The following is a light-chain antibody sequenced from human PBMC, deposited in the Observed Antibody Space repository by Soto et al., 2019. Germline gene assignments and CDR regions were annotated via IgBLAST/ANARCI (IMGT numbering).Light chain of an antibody. J-gene: IGLJ2*01. V-gene: IGLV2-23*02. CDR3: RSFAGSRAFVV. CDR1: SSDVGSYNL. Sequence: QSVLTQPASVSGSPGQSITISCTGTSSDVGSYNLVSWYQQHPGKAPKLMIYEDSKRPSGVSNRFSGSKSGNTASLTISGLQAEDEADYYCRSFAGSRAFVVFGGGTKLTVL. CDR2: EDS.